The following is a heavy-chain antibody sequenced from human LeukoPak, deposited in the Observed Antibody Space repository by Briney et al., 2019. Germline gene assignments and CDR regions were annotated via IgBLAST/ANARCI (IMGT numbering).Heavy chain of an antibody. CDR1: SGSFSGYY. CDR2: IYYRGST. J-gene: IGHJ4*02. V-gene: IGHV4-31*11. Sequence: PLETLSLTCAVFSGSFSGYYWSWIRQHPGKGLEYIGYIYYRGSTYYSPSLKSRLTISLDTPNNQFSLKLRSVTAADTAVYYCAKATDYGDSYYFDHWGQGTPVTVSS. D-gene: IGHD4/OR15-4a*01. CDR3: AKATDYGDSYYFDH.